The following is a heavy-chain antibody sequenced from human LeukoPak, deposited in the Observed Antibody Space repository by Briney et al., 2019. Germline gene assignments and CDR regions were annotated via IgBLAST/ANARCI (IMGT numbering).Heavy chain of an antibody. Sequence: GASVKVSCKASGYTFTSYGISWVRQATGQGLEWMGWMNPNSGNTGYAQKFQGKVTMTRNTSISTAYMELSNLRSEDTAVFYCARTGSGSPHDYGDYDYWGQGTLVTVSS. CDR2: MNPNSGNT. J-gene: IGHJ4*02. D-gene: IGHD4-17*01. CDR1: GYTFTSYG. CDR3: ARTGSGSPHDYGDYDY. V-gene: IGHV1-8*02.